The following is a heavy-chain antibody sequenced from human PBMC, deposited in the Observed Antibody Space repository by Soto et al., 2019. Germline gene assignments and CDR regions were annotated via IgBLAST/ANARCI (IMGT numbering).Heavy chain of an antibody. J-gene: IGHJ3*02. CDR2: ISSSSSYI. CDR3: ARIIPLGYSSGWYTRAFDI. Sequence: GGSLRLSCAASGFTFSSYSMNWVRQAPGKGLEWVSSISSSSSYIYYADSVKGRFTISRDNAKNSLYLQMNSLRAEDTAVYYCARIIPLGYSSGWYTRAFDIWGQGTMVTV. CDR1: GFTFSSYS. V-gene: IGHV3-21*01. D-gene: IGHD6-19*01.